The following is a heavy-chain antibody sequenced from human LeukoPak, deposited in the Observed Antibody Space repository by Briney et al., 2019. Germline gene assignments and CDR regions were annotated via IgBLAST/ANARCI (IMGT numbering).Heavy chain of an antibody. CDR1: GYTFTSYD. CDR2: VSAYKGYT. CDR3: AREAVSFVAVANDGYFDF. V-gene: IGHV1-18*01. Sequence: ASVKVSCKASGYTFTSYDINWVRQATGQGLEWMGWVSAYKGYTSHAQKFQDRVIMTTDTSTTTAYMELRNLKSDDTAVYYCAREAVSFVAVANDGYFDFWGQGSLVIVSS. J-gene: IGHJ4*02. D-gene: IGHD6-19*01.